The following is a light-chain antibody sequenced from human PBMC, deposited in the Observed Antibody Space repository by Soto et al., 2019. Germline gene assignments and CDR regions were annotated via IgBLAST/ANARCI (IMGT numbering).Light chain of an antibody. CDR3: QQYNNWPPVYT. V-gene: IGKV3-15*01. CDR1: QSVRSN. Sequence: EIVMTQSPATLSVSPGERATLSCRASQSVRSNLAWYQQKPGQAPRLPIYGASTRPTGIPARFSGSGSGTEFTLTISSLQSEDFAVYYCQQYNNWPPVYTFGQGTKLEIK. J-gene: IGKJ2*01. CDR2: GAS.